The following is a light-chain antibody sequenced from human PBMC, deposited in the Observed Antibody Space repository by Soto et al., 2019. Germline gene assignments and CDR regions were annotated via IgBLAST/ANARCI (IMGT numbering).Light chain of an antibody. CDR2: EAS. J-gene: IGKJ1*01. CDR3: QHYDTYSPMWT. CDR1: QSINW. V-gene: IGKV1-5*03. Sequence: DIQLAQSPSTLSASVGDRITITCRATQSINWLAWYQQKPGKAPKLLIFEASRLESGVPSRFSGSGSGTECTLTISSLQPDDFGTYYCQHYDTYSPMWTFGQGTKWDVK.